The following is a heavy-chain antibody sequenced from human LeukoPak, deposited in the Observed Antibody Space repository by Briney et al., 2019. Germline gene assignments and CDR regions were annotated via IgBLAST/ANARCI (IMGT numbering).Heavy chain of an antibody. CDR3: ARDAHGDYYFDY. CDR1: GYTFTSYA. J-gene: IGHJ4*02. Sequence: ASVKVSCKASGYTFTSYAMHWVRQAPGQRLEWMGWINACNGNTKYSQKFQGRVTITRDTSASTAYMELSSLRSEDTAVYYCARDAHGDYYFDYWGQGTLVTVSS. CDR2: INACNGNT. D-gene: IGHD4-17*01. V-gene: IGHV1-3*01.